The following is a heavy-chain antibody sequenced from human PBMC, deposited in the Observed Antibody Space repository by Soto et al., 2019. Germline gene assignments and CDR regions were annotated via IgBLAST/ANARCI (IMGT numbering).Heavy chain of an antibody. CDR1: GYSFTSYL. CDR2: IYPGDSDT. J-gene: IGHJ6*02. CDR3: ARRPYSIRGMDV. Sequence: GEPLKISFKGSGYSFTSYLICWVRQMPVKGLEWMGIIYPGDSDTRYSPSFQGQVTISADKSISTDYLQWSSLKASDTAMYYCARRPYSIRGMDVCRQGPTVPLCS. V-gene: IGHV5-51*01. D-gene: IGHD6-13*01.